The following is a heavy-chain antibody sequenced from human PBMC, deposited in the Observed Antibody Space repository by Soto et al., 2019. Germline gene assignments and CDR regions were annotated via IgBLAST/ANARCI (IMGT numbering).Heavy chain of an antibody. CDR3: AGTYYYDSSGYYDS. Sequence: SETLSLTCAVSGGSISSSNWWSWVRQPPGKGLEWIGEIYHSGSTNYNPSLKSRVTISVDKSKKQFSLKLSSVTAADTAVYYCAGTYYYDSSGYYDSWGQGTLVTVSS. D-gene: IGHD3-22*01. CDR2: IYHSGST. CDR1: GGSISSSNW. J-gene: IGHJ5*01. V-gene: IGHV4-4*02.